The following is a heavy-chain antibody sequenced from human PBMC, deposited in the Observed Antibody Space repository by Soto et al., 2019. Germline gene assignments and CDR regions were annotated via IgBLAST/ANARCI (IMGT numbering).Heavy chain of an antibody. CDR3: ARKVLGSTSRPDWWYFDL. D-gene: IGHD2-2*01. V-gene: IGHV3-23*01. J-gene: IGHJ2*01. CDR2: ISGGGDRT. CDR1: GFTFINYA. Sequence: EVQLLESGGGLVQPGGSLRLSCVGSGFTFINYAMNWVRQTPGKGLEWVSTISGGGDRTFDADTVKGRFTITRDNSKNTVKLQMNRLIADDTAVYYCARKVLGSTSRPDWWYFDLWGRCTLVTVSS.